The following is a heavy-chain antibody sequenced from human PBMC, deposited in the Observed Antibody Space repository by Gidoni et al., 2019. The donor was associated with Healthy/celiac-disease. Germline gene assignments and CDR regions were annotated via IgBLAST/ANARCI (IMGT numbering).Heavy chain of an antibody. CDR1: GVRFSSYA. J-gene: IGHJ1*01. D-gene: IGHD2-15*01. V-gene: IGHV3-23*01. CDR2: ISGSGGST. Sequence: EGKLLESGGGLVQPGGSLSLSWGASGVRFSSYAMSWVRQVPGSGLEWVSAISGSGGSTYYADSVNGRFTISRDNSKNTLYLQMNSLRAEDTAVYYCAKGDVVVVAATPYYFQHWGQGTLVTVSS. CDR3: AKGDVVVVAATPYYFQH.